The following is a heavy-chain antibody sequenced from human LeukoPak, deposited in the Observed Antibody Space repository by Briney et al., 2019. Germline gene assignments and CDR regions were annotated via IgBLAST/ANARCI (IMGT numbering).Heavy chain of an antibody. J-gene: IGHJ4*02. D-gene: IGHD6-13*01. V-gene: IGHV1-46*01. CDR3: ARAPRNSSTMLDY. CDR2: INANDGST. CDR1: GYTFTSYW. Sequence: GASVKVSCKASGYTFTSYWIQWVRQAPGQGLEWMALINANDGSTAYAHKLQGRVTMTMDTSTSTVYMDLSSLTSEDTAVYYCARAPRNSSTMLDYWGQGTLVTVSS.